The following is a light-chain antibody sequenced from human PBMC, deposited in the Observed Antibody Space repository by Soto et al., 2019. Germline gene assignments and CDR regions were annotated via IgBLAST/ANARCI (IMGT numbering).Light chain of an antibody. Sequence: DIQMTQSPPTLSASVGDRVIITCRASQSISSWLAWYQQKPGKAPKLIIYTASTLESGVPSRFSGSGSGTEFTLTISSLQPHDFATYYCQQYHSYPLTFGGGTKVEIK. CDR2: TAS. V-gene: IGKV1-5*03. CDR1: QSISSW. J-gene: IGKJ4*01. CDR3: QQYHSYPLT.